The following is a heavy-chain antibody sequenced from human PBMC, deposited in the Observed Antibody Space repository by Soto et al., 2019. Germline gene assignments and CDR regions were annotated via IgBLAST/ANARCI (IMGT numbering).Heavy chain of an antibody. J-gene: IGHJ4*02. CDR3: ANLYYYDSSGYGPDY. CDR2: ISGSGGST. D-gene: IGHD3-22*01. V-gene: IGHV3-23*01. CDR1: GFTFSSYA. Sequence: GGSLRLSCAASGFTFSSYAMSWVRQAPGKGLEWVSAISGSGGSTYYADSVKGRFTISRDNSKNTLYLQMNSLRAEDTAVYYCANLYYYDSSGYGPDYWGQGTLVTVSS.